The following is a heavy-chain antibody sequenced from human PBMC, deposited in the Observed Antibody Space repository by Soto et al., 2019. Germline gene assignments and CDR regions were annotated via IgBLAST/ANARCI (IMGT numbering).Heavy chain of an antibody. D-gene: IGHD5-12*01. CDR1: GAPINSDY. CDR2: IYHIGST. Sequence: PSETLSLTCTVSGAPINSDYWSWIRQSPGKGLEWIGYIYHIGSTDYNPSLTSRVTISIDKSKNQFSLNLRSVTAADTAVYFCARFTYKSGFNWFDPWGQGAQVTVSS. V-gene: IGHV4-59*01. CDR3: ARFTYKSGFNWFDP. J-gene: IGHJ5*02.